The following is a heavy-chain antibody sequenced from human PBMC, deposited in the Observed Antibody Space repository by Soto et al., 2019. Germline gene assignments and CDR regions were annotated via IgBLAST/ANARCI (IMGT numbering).Heavy chain of an antibody. J-gene: IGHJ5*02. D-gene: IGHD3-22*01. CDR3: ARDTPHYYDSSGYFDWFDP. Sequence: SETLSLTCTVSGGSISSGGYYWSWIRQHPGKGLEWIGHIYYSGSTYYNPSLKSRVTISVDTSRNQFSLKLSSVTAADTAVYYCARDTPHYYDSSGYFDWFDPWGQGTLVTVSS. CDR2: IYYSGST. V-gene: IGHV4-31*03. CDR1: GGSISSGGYY.